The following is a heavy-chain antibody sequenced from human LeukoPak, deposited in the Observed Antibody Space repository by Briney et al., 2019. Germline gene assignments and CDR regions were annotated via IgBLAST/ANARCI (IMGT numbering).Heavy chain of an antibody. V-gene: IGHV3-9*03. J-gene: IGHJ4*02. CDR2: ISWNSGSI. D-gene: IGHD5-18*01. Sequence: GGSLRLSCAASGFTFDDYAMHWVRHAPGKGLEWVSGISWNSGSIGYADSVKGRFTISRDNAKSTLYLQMNSLRADDMALYYCTRVSGYSSGAVDYWGQGTLVTVSS. CDR3: TRVSGYSSGAVDY. CDR1: GFTFDDYA.